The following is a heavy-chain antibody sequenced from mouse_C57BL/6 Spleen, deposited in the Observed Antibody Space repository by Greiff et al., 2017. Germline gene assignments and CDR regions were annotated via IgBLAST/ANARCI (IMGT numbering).Heavy chain of an antibody. D-gene: IGHD2-4*01. CDR2: INPNNGGT. CDR1: GYTFTDYN. J-gene: IGHJ1*03. V-gene: IGHV1-22*01. Sequence: EVHLVESGPELVKPGASVKMSCKASGYTFTDYNMHWVKQSHGKSLEWIGYINPNNGGTSYNQKFKGKATLTVNKSSSTAYMELRSLTSEDSAVYYCARYDYGWYFDVWGTGTTVTVSS. CDR3: ARYDYGWYFDV.